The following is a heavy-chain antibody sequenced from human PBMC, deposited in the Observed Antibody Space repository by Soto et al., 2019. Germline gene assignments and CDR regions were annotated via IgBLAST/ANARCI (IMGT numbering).Heavy chain of an antibody. CDR1: GGSVSSSYY. D-gene: IGHD6-6*01. CDR3: AGANSFIAARR. CDR2: IYYSGST. Sequence: SETLSLTCTVSGGSVSSSYYWSWIRQPPGKGLEWIGYIYYSGSTNYNPSLKSRVTISVDTSKNQFSLKLSSVTAADTAVYYCAGANSFIAARRWGQGTLVTVSS. J-gene: IGHJ4*02. V-gene: IGHV4-61*01.